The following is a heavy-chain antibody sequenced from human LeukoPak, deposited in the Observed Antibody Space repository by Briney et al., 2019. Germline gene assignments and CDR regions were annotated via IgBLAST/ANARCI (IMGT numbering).Heavy chain of an antibody. J-gene: IGHJ4*02. V-gene: IGHV4-59*01. CDR1: GGSISSYY. CDR2: IYYSGST. Sequence: SGTLSLTCTVSGGSISSYYWSWIRQPPGKGLEWIGYIYYSGSTNYNPSLKSRVTISVDTSKNQFSLKLSSVTAADTAVYYCARVTQPWGYYYDTSGYYPLDYWGQGTLVTVSS. CDR3: ARVTQPWGYYYDTSGYYPLDY. D-gene: IGHD3-22*01.